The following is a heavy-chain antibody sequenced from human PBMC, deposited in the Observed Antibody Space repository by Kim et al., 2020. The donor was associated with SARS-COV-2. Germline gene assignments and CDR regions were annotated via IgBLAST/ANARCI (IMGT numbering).Heavy chain of an antibody. Sequence: GGSLRLSCAASGFTFGDYTMYWVRQAPGKGLEWVSGINWNSAKIDYVDSVKGRFIISRDNAKNSLYLQMNSLRPEDTALYYCAKDNGYSPRGVGAGHYY. CDR1: GFTFGDYT. CDR3: AKDNGYSPRGVGAGHYY. D-gene: IGHD5-12*01. J-gene: IGHJ6*01. V-gene: IGHV3-9*01. CDR2: INWNSAKI.